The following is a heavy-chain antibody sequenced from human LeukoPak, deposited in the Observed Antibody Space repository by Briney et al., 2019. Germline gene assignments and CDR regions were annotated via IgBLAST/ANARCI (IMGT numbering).Heavy chain of an antibody. D-gene: IGHD3-10*01. Sequence: PGGSLRLSCAAAGFTFSSYGMHWVRQAPGKGLEWVAFIRYDGSNKYYADSVKGRFTISRDNSKNTLYRQMNSLRAEDTTVYYCAKERVTMVRGASAWFDPWGQGTLVTVSS. CDR3: AKERVTMVRGASAWFDP. CDR2: IRYDGSNK. CDR1: GFTFSSYG. V-gene: IGHV3-30*02. J-gene: IGHJ5*02.